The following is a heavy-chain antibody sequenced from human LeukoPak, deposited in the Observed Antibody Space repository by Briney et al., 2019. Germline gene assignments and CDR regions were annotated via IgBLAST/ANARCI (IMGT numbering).Heavy chain of an antibody. D-gene: IGHD3-10*01. J-gene: IGHJ4*02. CDR3: ARDLGGWFGELSPLAY. Sequence: SETLSLTCTVSGGSISSYYWSWIRQPPGKGLEWIGYIYYSGSTNYNPSLKSRVTISVDTSKNQFSLKLSSVTAADTAVYYCARDLGGWFGELSPLAYWGQGTLVTVSS. V-gene: IGHV4-59*01. CDR1: GGSISSYY. CDR2: IYYSGST.